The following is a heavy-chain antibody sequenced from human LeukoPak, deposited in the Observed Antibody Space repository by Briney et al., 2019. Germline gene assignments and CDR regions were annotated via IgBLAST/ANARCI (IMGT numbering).Heavy chain of an antibody. V-gene: IGHV3-53*01. CDR2: IYNDGNT. CDR3: ARDVFLNY. J-gene: IGHJ4*02. CDR1: GFSVSSNY. Sequence: TGGSLRLSCAASGFSVSSNYMTWVRQAPGKGLEWVSVIYNDGNTYYADSVRGRFTISSDNSKNTLYLQMNSLRAEDTAVYYCARDVFLNYWGQGTLVTVSS.